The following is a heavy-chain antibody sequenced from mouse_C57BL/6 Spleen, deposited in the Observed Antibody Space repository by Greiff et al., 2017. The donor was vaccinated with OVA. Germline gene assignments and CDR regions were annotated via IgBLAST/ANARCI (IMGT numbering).Heavy chain of an antibody. CDR1: GYAFSSSW. J-gene: IGHJ2*01. CDR3: ARQGYGNYGYFDY. CDR2: IYPGDGDT. D-gene: IGHD2-1*01. Sequence: VQLQQSGPELVKPGASVKISCKASGYAFSSSWMNWVKQRPGKGLEWIGRIYPGDGDTTYNGKFKGKATLTADKSSSTAYMQLSSLTSEDSAVYFGARQGYGNYGYFDYWGQGTTLTVSS. V-gene: IGHV1-82*01.